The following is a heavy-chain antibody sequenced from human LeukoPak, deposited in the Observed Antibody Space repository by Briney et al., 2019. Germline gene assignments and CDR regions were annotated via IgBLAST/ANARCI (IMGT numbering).Heavy chain of an antibody. J-gene: IGHJ4*02. D-gene: IGHD6-13*01. Sequence: PGGSLRLSCAASGFTFSSYWMHWVRQAPGKGLVWVSRINTDGSSTSYADSVKGRFTISRDNAKNTLYLQMNSLRAEDTAVYYCAKDVAVAGTEFDYWGQGTLVTVSS. V-gene: IGHV3-74*01. CDR3: AKDVAVAGTEFDY. CDR2: INTDGSST. CDR1: GFTFSSYW.